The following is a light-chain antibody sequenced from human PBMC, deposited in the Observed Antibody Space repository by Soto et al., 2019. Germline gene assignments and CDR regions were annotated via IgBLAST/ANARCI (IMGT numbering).Light chain of an antibody. CDR3: QQLRMYPST. CDR2: GAS. V-gene: IGKV3-15*01. Sequence: EIVLTQSPAALSVSPGGRATLSCRASQDVMYDLAWYQQKPGQAPRLLVYGASTRATDAPPRFRGSGSGREFSLTISSLQSEDFATYYCQQLRMYPSTFGGGTKVEIK. CDR1: QDVMYD. J-gene: IGKJ4*01.